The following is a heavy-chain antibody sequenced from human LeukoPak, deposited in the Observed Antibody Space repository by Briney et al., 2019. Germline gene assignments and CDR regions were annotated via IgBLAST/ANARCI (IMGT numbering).Heavy chain of an antibody. V-gene: IGHV1-69*13. J-gene: IGHJ4*02. Sequence: SVKVSCKASGGTFSSYAISWVRQAPGQGLEWMGGIIPIFGTANYAQKFQGRATITADESTSTAYMELSSLRSEDTAVYYCARLEITTVTTSDYWGQGTLVTVSS. CDR3: ARLEITTVTTSDY. D-gene: IGHD4-17*01. CDR2: IIPIFGTA. CDR1: GGTFSSYA.